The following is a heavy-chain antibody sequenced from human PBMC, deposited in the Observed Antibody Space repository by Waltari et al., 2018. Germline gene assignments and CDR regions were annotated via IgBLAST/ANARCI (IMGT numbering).Heavy chain of an antibody. Sequence: QVQLQESGPGLVKPSETLSLTCAVSGGSFSSYWWGWIRQPPGKGLEWIGSIYGSIGSTEYTPSLKIRATISRDTSKNQFSLKLSSVTAADTAVYYCARQPYSNYEYFEFWGQGALVTVSS. V-gene: IGHV4-39*07. D-gene: IGHD4-4*01. J-gene: IGHJ1*01. CDR1: GGSFSSYW. CDR2: IYGSIGST. CDR3: ARQPYSNYEYFEF.